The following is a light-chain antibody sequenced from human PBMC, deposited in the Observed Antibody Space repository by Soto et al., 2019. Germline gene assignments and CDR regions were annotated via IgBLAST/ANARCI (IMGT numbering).Light chain of an antibody. CDR1: QSISTW. Sequence: DIQMTQSPSTLSASVGDRVTITCRASQSISTWLAWYQQKPGLAPKLLIYRASRLESGVPSTFSACGSETEFTLTVTSLQPDDFATYYCQQYQKIPWTFGQGTKVDIK. CDR2: RAS. J-gene: IGKJ1*01. CDR3: QQYQKIPWT. V-gene: IGKV1-5*03.